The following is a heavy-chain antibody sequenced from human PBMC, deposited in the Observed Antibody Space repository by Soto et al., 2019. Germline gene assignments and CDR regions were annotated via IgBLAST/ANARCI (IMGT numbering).Heavy chain of an antibody. V-gene: IGHV3-21*01. CDR3: TRDASRDSSARGWFDP. CDR1: EFTFRSFT. D-gene: IGHD6-13*01. Sequence: LKLSCAASEFTFRSFTMNWVRQAPGKGLEWVSTISSNSAYIYYTDALRGRFTISRDNAKNSLHLQMNSLRAEDTAVYYCTRDASRDSSARGWFDPWGPGTLVTVSS. CDR2: ISSNSAYI. J-gene: IGHJ5*02.